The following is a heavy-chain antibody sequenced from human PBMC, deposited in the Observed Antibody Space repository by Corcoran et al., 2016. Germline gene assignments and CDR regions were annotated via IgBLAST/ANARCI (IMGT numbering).Heavy chain of an antibody. CDR2: IYSGGST. CDR3: ASDLRYCSGGSCPPNYYYYYGMDV. Sequence: EVQLVESGGGLIQPGGSLRLSCAASGFTVSSNYMSWVRQAPGKGLEWVSVIYSGGSTYYADSVKGRFTISRDNSKNTLYLQMNSLRAEDTSVYYCASDLRYCSGGSCPPNYYYYYGMDVWGQGTTVTVSS. J-gene: IGHJ6*02. D-gene: IGHD2-15*01. CDR1: GFTVSSNY. V-gene: IGHV3-53*01.